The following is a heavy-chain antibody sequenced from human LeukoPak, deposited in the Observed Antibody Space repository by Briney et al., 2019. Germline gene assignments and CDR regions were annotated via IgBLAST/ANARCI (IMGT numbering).Heavy chain of an antibody. CDR3: AKDFSSSWYGPDYYYYYYMDV. Sequence: PGGSLRLSCAASGFIFSNYGMIWVRQAPGKGLEGVSAIRGSGGSTYYADSVKGRFTISRDNSKNTLYLQMNSLRAEDTAVYYCAKDFSSSWYGPDYYYYYYMDVWGKGTTVTVSS. V-gene: IGHV3-23*01. CDR1: GFIFSNYG. D-gene: IGHD6-13*01. J-gene: IGHJ6*03. CDR2: IRGSGGST.